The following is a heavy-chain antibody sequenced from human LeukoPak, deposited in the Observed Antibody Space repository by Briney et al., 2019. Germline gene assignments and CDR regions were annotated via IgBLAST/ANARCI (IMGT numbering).Heavy chain of an antibody. CDR2: ISSNGDSP. D-gene: IGHD3-10*01. Sequence: GGSLRLSCAASGFTFSNYAMSWVRQASGKGLEWVSRISSNGDSPYYADSVKGRFTISRDNSKNTLYLQMNSLRAEDTAVYYCAKDIITMVRGIFDYWGQGTLVTVSS. J-gene: IGHJ4*02. CDR1: GFTFSNYA. CDR3: AKDIITMVRGIFDY. V-gene: IGHV3-23*01.